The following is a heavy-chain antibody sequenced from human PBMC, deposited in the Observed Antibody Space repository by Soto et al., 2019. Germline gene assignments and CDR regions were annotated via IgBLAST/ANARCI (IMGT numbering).Heavy chain of an antibody. CDR2: ISSSSSYT. CDR3: ARGVRTDEVPFDY. V-gene: IGHV3-11*06. CDR1: GFTRSDYY. J-gene: IGHJ4*02. D-gene: IGHD2-2*01. Sequence: GGSLRLSWAAAGFTRSDYYMSWTRQAPGKGLEWVSYISSSSSYTNYADSVKGRFTISRDNAKNSLYLQMNSLRAEDTAVYYCARGVRTDEVPFDYWGQGTLVTVSS.